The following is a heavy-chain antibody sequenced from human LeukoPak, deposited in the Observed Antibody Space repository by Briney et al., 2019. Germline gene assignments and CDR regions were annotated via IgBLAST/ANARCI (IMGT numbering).Heavy chain of an antibody. CDR2: INHSGST. D-gene: IGHD6-13*01. Sequence: SETLSLTCAVYGGSFSGYYWSWIRQPPGKGLEWIGEINHSGSTNYNPSLKSRVTISVDTSKNQFSLKLSSVTAADTAVYYCAGLYSSSWYTFDYWGQGTLVTVPS. CDR3: AGLYSSSWYTFDY. J-gene: IGHJ4*02. V-gene: IGHV4-34*01. CDR1: GGSFSGYY.